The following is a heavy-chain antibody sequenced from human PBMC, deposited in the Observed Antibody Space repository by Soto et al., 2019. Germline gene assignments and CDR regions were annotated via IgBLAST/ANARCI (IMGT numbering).Heavy chain of an antibody. CDR1: GFTFTSSA. CDR2: IVVGSGNT. CDR3: AADPPYYYDSSGYYSDNWFDP. Sequence: ASVKVSCKASGFTFTSSAVQWVRQARGQRLEWIGWIVVGSGNTNYAQKFQEGVTITRDMSTSTAYMELSSLRSEDTAVYYCAADPPYYYDSSGYYSDNWFDPWGQGTLVTVSS. D-gene: IGHD3-22*01. V-gene: IGHV1-58*01. J-gene: IGHJ5*02.